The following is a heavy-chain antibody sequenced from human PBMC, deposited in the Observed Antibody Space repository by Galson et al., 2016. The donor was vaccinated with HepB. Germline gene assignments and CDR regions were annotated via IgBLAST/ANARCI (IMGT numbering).Heavy chain of an antibody. D-gene: IGHD3-10*02. CDR2: IGGSGVPT. CDR3: ARRNEDCPPVGCSVDY. V-gene: IGHV3-23*01. Sequence: SLRLSCAASGFTFSSHALTWVRQAPGKGLEWVSVIGGSGVPTYHADAVKGRFTISRNNSKNTLFLQMIGLRPEDTAMYYCARRNEDCPPVGCSVDYWGQGTLVSVSS. CDR1: GFTFSSHA. J-gene: IGHJ4*02.